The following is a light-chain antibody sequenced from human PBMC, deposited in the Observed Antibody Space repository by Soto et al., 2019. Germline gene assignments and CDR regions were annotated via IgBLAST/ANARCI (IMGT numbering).Light chain of an antibody. CDR3: QQYGSSPQT. CDR2: GAS. CDR1: QSVSSNY. Sequence: EIVLTQSPGTLSLSPGERATLSCRAGQSVSSNYLAWYQQKLGQAPRLFIYGASSRATGIPDRFSGSGSGTDFTLTISRLEPEDFAVYYCQQYGSSPQTFGQGTRWIS. V-gene: IGKV3-20*01. J-gene: IGKJ1*01.